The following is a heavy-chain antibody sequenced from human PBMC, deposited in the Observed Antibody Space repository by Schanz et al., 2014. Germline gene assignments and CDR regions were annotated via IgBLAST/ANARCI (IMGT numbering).Heavy chain of an antibody. J-gene: IGHJ3*02. CDR2: ISGSGAST. CDR3: AKGRFGELSAFDI. Sequence: DVHLLESGGGLVQPGGSLRLSCAASEFTFSTDAMSWVRQAPGKGLEWVSGISGSGASTYYADSVKGRFTISRDNSKNTLYLQMNSLRAEDTAVYYCAKGRFGELSAFDIWGQGTMVTVSS. V-gene: IGHV3-23*01. CDR1: EFTFSTDA. D-gene: IGHD3-10*01.